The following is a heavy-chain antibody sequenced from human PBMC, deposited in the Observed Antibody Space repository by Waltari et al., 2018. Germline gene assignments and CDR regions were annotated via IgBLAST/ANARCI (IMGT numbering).Heavy chain of an antibody. J-gene: IGHJ4*02. V-gene: IGHV3-23*04. Sequence: EVQLVESGGGLVQPGGSLRLSCAASGFTFSSYGMNWVRQDAGKGLDWVSGMIGSGGNTYYADSVKGRCTISRDNSKSTLSLQMNSVRADDTAVYYCARGAAYSRFDYWGQGTLVIVSS. CDR1: GFTFSSYG. D-gene: IGHD5-18*01. CDR2: MIGSGGNT. CDR3: ARGAAYSRFDY.